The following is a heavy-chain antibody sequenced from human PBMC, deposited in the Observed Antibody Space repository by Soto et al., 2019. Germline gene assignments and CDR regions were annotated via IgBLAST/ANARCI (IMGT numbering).Heavy chain of an antibody. CDR2: IWYDGSNK. V-gene: IGHV3-33*01. D-gene: IGHD6-19*01. J-gene: IGHJ5*02. Sequence: PGGSLRLSCXASGFTFSSYGMHWVRQAPGKGLEWVAVIWYDGSNKYYADSVKGRFTISRDNSKNTLYLQMSSLRAEDTAVYYCASGGSSSGLNWFDPWGQGTLVTVSS. CDR1: GFTFSSYG. CDR3: ASGGSSSGLNWFDP.